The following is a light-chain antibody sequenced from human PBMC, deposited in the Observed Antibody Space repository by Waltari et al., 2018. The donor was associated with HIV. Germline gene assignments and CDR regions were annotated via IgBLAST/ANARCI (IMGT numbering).Light chain of an antibody. Sequence: SYELTQPPSVSVSPGQAATITCSGDKLDDKYVCWYQQKPARSPVLFIYQDDKRLSGIPDRFSGSNSGNTATLTISGTQTMDEADYYCQAWDSGTGVFGTGTTVTVL. CDR3: QAWDSGTGV. CDR2: QDD. J-gene: IGLJ1*01. CDR1: KLDDKY. V-gene: IGLV3-1*01.